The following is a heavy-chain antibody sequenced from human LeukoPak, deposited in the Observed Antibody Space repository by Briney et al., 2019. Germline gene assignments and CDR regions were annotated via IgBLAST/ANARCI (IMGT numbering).Heavy chain of an antibody. V-gene: IGHV4-59*12. CDR2: IYHSGDT. CDR1: GGSINNYY. J-gene: IGHJ5*02. Sequence: SESLSLTCTVSGGSINNYYWSWIRQPPGKGLEWLGHIYHSGDTTHNPSLMSRVTISVDTSKNQFSLQLNSVTPEDTAVYYCAKGIWWFDPWGQGTLVTVSS. CDR3: AKGIWWFDP. D-gene: IGHD3-10*01.